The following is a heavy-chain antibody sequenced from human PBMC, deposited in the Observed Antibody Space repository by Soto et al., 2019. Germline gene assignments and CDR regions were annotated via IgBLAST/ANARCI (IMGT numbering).Heavy chain of an antibody. CDR3: ARRIVILAADYGMDV. V-gene: IGHV4-59*08. D-gene: IGHD2-15*01. CDR1: GGSISSYY. CDR2: IHYSGST. J-gene: IGHJ6*02. Sequence: SETLSLTCTVSGGSISSYYWTWIRQPPGKRLEWIGYIHYSGSTNYSPPLKSRVTISVDTSKKQFSLKLSSVTAADTAVYYCARRIVILAADYGMDVWGQGTTVTVSS.